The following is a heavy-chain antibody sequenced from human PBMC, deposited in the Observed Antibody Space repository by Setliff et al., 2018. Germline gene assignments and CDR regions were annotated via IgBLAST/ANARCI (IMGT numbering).Heavy chain of an antibody. D-gene: IGHD6-13*01. J-gene: IGHJ2*01. CDR3: ARDYSSSWDYYYSGYFDL. CDR2: IIPIFGTA. CDR1: GGTFSSYA. Sequence: SVKVSCKASGGTFSSYAISWVRQAPGQGLEWMGRIIPIFGTANYAQKFQGRVTITADKSTSTAYMELSSLRSEDTAVYYCARDYSSSWDYYYSGYFDLWGRGTLVTVSS. V-gene: IGHV1-69*06.